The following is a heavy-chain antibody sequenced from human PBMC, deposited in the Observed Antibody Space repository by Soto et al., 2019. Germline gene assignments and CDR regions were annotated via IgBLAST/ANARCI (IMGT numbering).Heavy chain of an antibody. D-gene: IGHD1-26*01. Sequence: QVQLVQSGAEVKKPGASVKVSCKASGYTFTNYGISWVRQAPGQGREWMGWISANNGNTNYEQKLQGRVTMTTDTSTSTANMELMSLRSADTAVYYCARYRGSYALDYWGQGTLVTVSS. V-gene: IGHV1-18*01. J-gene: IGHJ4*02. CDR1: GYTFTNYG. CDR3: ARYRGSYALDY. CDR2: ISANNGNT.